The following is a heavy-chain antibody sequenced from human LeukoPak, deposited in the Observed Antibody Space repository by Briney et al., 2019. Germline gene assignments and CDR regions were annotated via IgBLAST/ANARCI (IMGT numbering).Heavy chain of an antibody. V-gene: IGHV1-46*01. CDR2: INPSGGST. J-gene: IGHJ4*02. D-gene: IGHD6-13*01. CDR3: ASTKTSSLFDS. CDR1: GYTFTGYY. Sequence: GASVKVSCKASGYTFTGYYMHWVRQAPGQGLEWMGVINPSGGSTSHAQKFQGRVTVTRDTSASTVYMELSSLRSEDTAVYYCASTKTSSLFDSWGQGTLVTVSS.